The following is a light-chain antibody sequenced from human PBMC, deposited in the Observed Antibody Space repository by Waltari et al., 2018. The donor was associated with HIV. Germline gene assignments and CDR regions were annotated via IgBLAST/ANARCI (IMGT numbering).Light chain of an antibody. CDR3: AAWDYSLNGLYV. V-gene: IGLV2-14*03. CDR1: DRDIGGYNF. J-gene: IGLJ1*01. CDR2: DVS. Sequence: QPALTQPASVSGSPGQSITISCTGTDRDIGGYNFVSWYQQHPGKAPRLLIFDVSVRPSGVPDRFSGSKSGTSASLAISGLQSEDEADYYCAAWDYSLNGLYVFGTGTKVTVV.